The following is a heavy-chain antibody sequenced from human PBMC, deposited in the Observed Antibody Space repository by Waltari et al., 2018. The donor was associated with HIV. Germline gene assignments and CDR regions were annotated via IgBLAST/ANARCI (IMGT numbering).Heavy chain of an antibody. V-gene: IGHV3-53*01. CDR1: GFTVSGDY. CDR3: ARGKPTHFDY. J-gene: IGHJ4*02. Sequence: EVQLVESGGGLIQPGGSLRLSCAASGFTVSGDYMHWVRQAPGKGLEWVSVIYSGGSTLNADSVKGRFTISRDHSKNTVYLQMNSLRAEDTAVYYCARGKPTHFDYWGQGILVTVSS. CDR2: IYSGGST.